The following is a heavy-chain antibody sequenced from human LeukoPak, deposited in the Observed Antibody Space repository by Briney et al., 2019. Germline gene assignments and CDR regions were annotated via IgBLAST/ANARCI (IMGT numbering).Heavy chain of an antibody. CDR2: INSDGSIT. CDR1: GFTFTTYW. Sequence: GGSLRLSCAASGFTFTTYWMHWVRQAPGKGLVWVSHINSDGSITSYADSVKGRFTISRDNSKNTLYLQMNSLRAEDTAVYYCARAGGGSGSYYFAAFDIWGQGTMVTVSS. CDR3: ARAGGGSGSYYFAAFDI. J-gene: IGHJ3*02. D-gene: IGHD1-26*01. V-gene: IGHV3-74*01.